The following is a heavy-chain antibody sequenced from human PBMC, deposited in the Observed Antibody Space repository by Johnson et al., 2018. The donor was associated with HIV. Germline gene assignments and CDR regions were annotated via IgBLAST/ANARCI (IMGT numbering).Heavy chain of an antibody. CDR1: GFAFSSYA. D-gene: IGHD6-13*01. Sequence: VQLVESGGGLVQPGGSLRLSCAASGFAFSSYAMTWVRQAPGKGLEWVSTISGSGGSTYYVDSVKGQFTIPRDNSKNTLYLQMNSLRAEDTAIYYCAKGRYSSSWYLAGAFDIWGQGTMVTVSS. V-gene: IGHV3-23*04. J-gene: IGHJ3*02. CDR2: ISGSGGST. CDR3: AKGRYSSSWYLAGAFDI.